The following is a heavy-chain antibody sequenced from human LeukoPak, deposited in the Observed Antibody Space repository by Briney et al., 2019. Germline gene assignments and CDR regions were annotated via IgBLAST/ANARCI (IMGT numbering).Heavy chain of an antibody. Sequence: PSETLSLTCTVSGGSISSSIYYWGWIRQPPGKGLEWIGSIYYSGSTYYNPSLKSRPTISIDTSKNQFSLKLSSVTAADTAVYYCARDLGSQMATISDWFDPWGQGTLVTVSS. CDR3: ARDLGSQMATISDWFDP. J-gene: IGHJ5*02. CDR1: GGSISSSIYY. CDR2: IYYSGST. D-gene: IGHD5-24*01. V-gene: IGHV4-39*07.